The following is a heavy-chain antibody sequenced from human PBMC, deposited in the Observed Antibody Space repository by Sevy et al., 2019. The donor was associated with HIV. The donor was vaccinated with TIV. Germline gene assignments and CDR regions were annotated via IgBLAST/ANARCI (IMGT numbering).Heavy chain of an antibody. J-gene: IGHJ4*02. Sequence: GGSLRLSCAASGFTFSSYWMHWVRQAPGKGLVWVSRINSDGSRTSYADSVKGRFTISRDNAKNTLYLQMNSLRAEDTAVYYCAIEGLDYYDNSGYRVWGQGTLVTV. V-gene: IGHV3-74*01. CDR1: GFTFSSYW. CDR2: INSDGSRT. CDR3: AIEGLDYYDNSGYRV. D-gene: IGHD3-22*01.